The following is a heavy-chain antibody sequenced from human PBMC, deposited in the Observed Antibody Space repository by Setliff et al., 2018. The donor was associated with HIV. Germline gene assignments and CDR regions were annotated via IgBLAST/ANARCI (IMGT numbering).Heavy chain of an antibody. CDR3: ARGITMISAGYYYYYMDV. Sequence: PSETLSLTCAVYGGSFSGYYWSWIRQPPGKGLEWIGEINHSGSTNYNPSLKSRVTISVDTSKNQFSLKLSSVTAADTAVYYCARGITMISAGYYYYYMDVWSKGTTVTVS. J-gene: IGHJ6*03. D-gene: IGHD3-22*01. V-gene: IGHV4-34*01. CDR1: GGSFSGYY. CDR2: INHSGST.